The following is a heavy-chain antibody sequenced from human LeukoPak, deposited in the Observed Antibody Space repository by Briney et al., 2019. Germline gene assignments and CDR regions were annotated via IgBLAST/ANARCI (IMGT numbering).Heavy chain of an antibody. CDR1: GGSIGSNY. J-gene: IGHJ4*02. V-gene: IGHV4-59*08. CDR2: IYYTGGT. D-gene: IGHD6-19*01. Sequence: SETLSLTCTVSGGSIGSNYWTWIRQPPGKGLECIGYIYYTGGTNYNPSLKSRVTISVDTSKNQFSLKLTSVTAADTAVYFCAKYGNSGWVIDNWGQGTLVTVSS. CDR3: AKYGNSGWVIDN.